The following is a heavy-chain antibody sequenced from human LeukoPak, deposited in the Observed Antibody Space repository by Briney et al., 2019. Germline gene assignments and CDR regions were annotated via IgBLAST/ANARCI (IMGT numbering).Heavy chain of an antibody. V-gene: IGHV4-39*01. Sequence: SETLSLTCTVSGGSISSSSYYWGWIRQPPGKGLEWIGSIYYSGTTYYNPSLKSRVTISVDTSKNQFSLKLSSVTAADTAVYYCARHVWSGYCWFDPWGQGTLVTVSS. D-gene: IGHD3-3*01. CDR3: ARHVWSGYCWFDP. CDR2: IYYSGTT. CDR1: GGSISSSSYY. J-gene: IGHJ5*02.